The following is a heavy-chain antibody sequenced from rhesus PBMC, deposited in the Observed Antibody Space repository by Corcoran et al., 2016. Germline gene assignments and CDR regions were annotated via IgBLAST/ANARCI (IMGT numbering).Heavy chain of an antibody. CDR1: GGSISDYYS. V-gene: IGHV4-73*01. D-gene: IGHD2-39*02. CDR3: ARGPDCTGGICYNRFDV. Sequence: QVKLQQWGEGLVKPSETLSLTCAVYGGSISDYYSWRWIRLPPGKGLEWIGYIYGHGTSTNYNPSLKNRVTISKDTSKNQFSLNLSSVTAADTAIYYCARGPDCTGGICYNRFDVWGPGVLVTVSS. CDR2: IYGHGTST. J-gene: IGHJ5-1*01.